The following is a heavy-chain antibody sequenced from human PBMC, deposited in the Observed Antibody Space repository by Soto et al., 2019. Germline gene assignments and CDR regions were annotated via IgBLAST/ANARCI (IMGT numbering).Heavy chain of an antibody. Sequence: GGSLRLSCAASGFTFSSYGMHWVRQAPGKGLEWVAVIWYDGSNKYYADSVKGRFTISRDNSKNTLYLQMNSLRAEDTAVYYCARGSYDFWSGYPLDYWGQGTLVTVSS. D-gene: IGHD3-3*01. CDR1: GFTFSSYG. J-gene: IGHJ4*02. CDR3: ARGSYDFWSGYPLDY. CDR2: IWYDGSNK. V-gene: IGHV3-33*01.